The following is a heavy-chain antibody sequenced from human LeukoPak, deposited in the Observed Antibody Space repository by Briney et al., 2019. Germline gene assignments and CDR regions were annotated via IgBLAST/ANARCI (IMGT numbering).Heavy chain of an antibody. D-gene: IGHD2-2*01. CDR2: ISYDGSNK. Sequence: GGSLRLSCAASGFTFSSYAMHWVRQAPGKGLEWVALISYDGSNKYFADSVKGRFTISRDNAKNSLYLQMNSLRAEDTAVYYCARNSPYCSSTSCSAGSYWGQGTLVTVSS. V-gene: IGHV3-30*04. J-gene: IGHJ4*02. CDR3: ARNSPYCSSTSCSAGSY. CDR1: GFTFSSYA.